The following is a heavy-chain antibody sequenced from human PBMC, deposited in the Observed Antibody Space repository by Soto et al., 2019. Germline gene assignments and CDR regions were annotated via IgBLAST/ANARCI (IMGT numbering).Heavy chain of an antibody. D-gene: IGHD1-26*01. J-gene: IGHJ4*02. V-gene: IGHV3-33*01. Sequence: QVQLVESGGGVVQPGGSLRLSCAASGFPFTTYGMHWVRQAPGKGLQWVAVIWHDGRKIYYGDSVEGRFTISRDNSKNTVFLQMNSLRVEDTADYYCARDLGQGNGPFDCWGRGTLVTVSS. CDR2: IWHDGRKI. CDR3: ARDLGQGNGPFDC. CDR1: GFPFTTYG.